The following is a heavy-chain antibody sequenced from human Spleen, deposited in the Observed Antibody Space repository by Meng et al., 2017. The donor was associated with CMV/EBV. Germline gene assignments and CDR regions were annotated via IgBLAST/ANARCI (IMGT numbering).Heavy chain of an antibody. Sequence: LSLTCAASGFTVNTYGMHWVRQAPGKGLEWVSSISETSLYIYYAVSVKGRFTISRDNANNSMYLQMNSLRADDTAVYYCARDWRTYWGQGTLGTVSS. J-gene: IGHJ4*02. CDR2: ISETSLYI. CDR3: ARDWRTY. CDR1: GFTVNTYG. D-gene: IGHD1-1*01. V-gene: IGHV3-21*01.